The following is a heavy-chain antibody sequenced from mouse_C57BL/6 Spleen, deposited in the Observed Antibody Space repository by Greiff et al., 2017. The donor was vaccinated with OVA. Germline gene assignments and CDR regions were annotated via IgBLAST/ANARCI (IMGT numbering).Heavy chain of an antibody. Sequence: EVQLVESGEGLVKPGGSLKLSCAASGFTFSSYAMSWVRQTPEKRLEWVAYISSGGDYIYYADTVKGRFTISRENARNTLYLQMSSLKSEDTAMYYCTRDGSSAWFAYWGQGTLVTVSA. D-gene: IGHD2-3*01. CDR2: ISSGGDYI. J-gene: IGHJ3*01. V-gene: IGHV5-9-1*02. CDR3: TRDGSSAWFAY. CDR1: GFTFSSYA.